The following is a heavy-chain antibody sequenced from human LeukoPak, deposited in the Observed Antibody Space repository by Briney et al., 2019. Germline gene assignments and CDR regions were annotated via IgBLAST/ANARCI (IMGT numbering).Heavy chain of an antibody. V-gene: IGHV3-30*02. CDR3: AKDQGDFWSGYYSGDY. J-gene: IGHJ4*02. CDR2: IRYDGSNK. Sequence: GGSLRLSYAASGFTFSSYGMHWVRQAPGKGLEWVAFIRYDGSNKYYADSVKGRFTISRDNSKNTLYLQMNSLRAEDTAVYYCAKDQGDFWSGYYSGDYWGQGTLVTVSS. CDR1: GFTFSSYG. D-gene: IGHD3-3*01.